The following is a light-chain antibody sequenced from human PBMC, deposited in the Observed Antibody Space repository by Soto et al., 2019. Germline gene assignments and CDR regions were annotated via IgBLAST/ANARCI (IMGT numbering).Light chain of an antibody. CDR1: SSDVGGHNY. V-gene: IGLV2-14*01. CDR2: EVS. CDR3: SSYTSTSTPWV. Sequence: QSALTQPASVSGSPGQSITISCTGTSSDVGGHNYVSWYQQHPGKAPKLMIYEVSNRPSGVSNRFSGSKSGITASLTISGLQAEDEADYYCSSYTSTSTPWVFGGGTKVTVL. J-gene: IGLJ2*01.